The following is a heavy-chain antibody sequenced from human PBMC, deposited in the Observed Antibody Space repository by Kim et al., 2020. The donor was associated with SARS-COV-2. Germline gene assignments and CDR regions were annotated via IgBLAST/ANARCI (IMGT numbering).Heavy chain of an antibody. Sequence: GVSLRLSCAASGFTFSSYGMHWVRQAPGKGLEWVAVISYDGSNKYYADSVKGRFTISRDNSKNTLYLQMNSLRAEDTAVYYCATVVVPAAKYYFDYWGQGTLVTVSS. J-gene: IGHJ4*02. CDR2: ISYDGSNK. V-gene: IGHV3-33*05. CDR3: ATVVVPAAKYYFDY. D-gene: IGHD2-2*01. CDR1: GFTFSSYG.